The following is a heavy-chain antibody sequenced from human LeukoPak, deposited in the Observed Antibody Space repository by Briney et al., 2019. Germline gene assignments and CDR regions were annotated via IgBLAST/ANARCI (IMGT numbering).Heavy chain of an antibody. V-gene: IGHV1-18*01. CDR1: GYTFTSYG. D-gene: IGHD2-2*01. J-gene: IGHJ5*02. Sequence: ASVKVSCKASGYTFTSYGISWVRQAPGQGLEWMGWISAYNGNTNYAQQLQGRVTMTTDTSTSTAYMELRCLRSDDTAVYYCARAFSVVPAASRWFDPWGQGTLVTVSS. CDR3: ARAFSVVPAASRWFDP. CDR2: ISAYNGNT.